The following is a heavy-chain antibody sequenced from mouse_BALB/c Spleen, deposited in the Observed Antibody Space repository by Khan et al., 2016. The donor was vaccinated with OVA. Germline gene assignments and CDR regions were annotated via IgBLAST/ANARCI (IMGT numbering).Heavy chain of an antibody. D-gene: IGHD1-1*01. CDR1: GFAFSSYS. CDR2: ITSGGSYT. V-gene: IGHV5-6-4*01. CDR3: RGDRNDYGSSFYFDY. Sequence: EVELVESGGGLVKPGGSLKLSCAASGFAFSSYSMSWVRQTPEKRLEWVATITSGGSYTYYPDSVKGRFTISRDNAKNTLYLQMSSLKSEDTAMYYCRGDRNDYGSSFYFDYWGQGTTLTVSS. J-gene: IGHJ2*01.